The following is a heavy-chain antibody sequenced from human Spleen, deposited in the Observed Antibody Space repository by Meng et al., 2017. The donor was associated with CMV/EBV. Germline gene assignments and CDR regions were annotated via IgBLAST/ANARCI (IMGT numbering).Heavy chain of an antibody. CDR1: GYTFTGYY. D-gene: IGHD3-22*01. J-gene: IGHJ4*02. CDR2: INPNSGGT. CDR3: ARGGVVITTPYYFDY. V-gene: IGHV1-2*02. Sequence: ASVKVSCKASGYTFTGYYMHWVRQAPGQGLEWMGWINPNSGGTNYAQKLQGRVTMTTDTSTSTAYMELRSLRSDDTAVYYCARGGVVITTPYYFDYWGQGTLVTVSS.